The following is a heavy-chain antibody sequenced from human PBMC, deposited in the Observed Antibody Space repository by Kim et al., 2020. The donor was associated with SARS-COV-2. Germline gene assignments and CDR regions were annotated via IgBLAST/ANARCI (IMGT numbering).Heavy chain of an antibody. CDR3: ARDRLGASCSGGSCYHYYYYGMDV. Sequence: SETLSLTCTVSGGSVSSGSYYWSWIRQPPGKGLEWIGYIYYSGSTNYNPSLKSRVTISVDTSKNQFSLKLSSVTAADTAVYYCARDRLGASCSGGSCYHYYYYGMDVWGQGTTVTVSS. D-gene: IGHD2-15*01. CDR1: GGSVSSGSYY. J-gene: IGHJ6*02. CDR2: IYYSGST. V-gene: IGHV4-61*01.